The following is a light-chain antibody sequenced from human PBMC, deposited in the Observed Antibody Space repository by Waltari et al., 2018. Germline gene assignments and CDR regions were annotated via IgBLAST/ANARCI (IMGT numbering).Light chain of an antibody. CDR3: MQGTHWPAFT. J-gene: IGKJ4*01. CDR1: QSLVHSAGNTY. Sequence: DVVMTPSPLSLSVTLGQPASISCRSSQSLVHSAGNTYLNWFQQRPGQSPRRLFYKVSNRDPGVPDRFSGSGSGTDCTLKISRVEAEDVGVYYCMQGTHWPAFTFGGGTKVEIK. V-gene: IGKV2-30*02. CDR2: KVS.